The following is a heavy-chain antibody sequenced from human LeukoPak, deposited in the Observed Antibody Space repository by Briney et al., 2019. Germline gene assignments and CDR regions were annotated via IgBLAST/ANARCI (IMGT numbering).Heavy chain of an antibody. J-gene: IGHJ3*02. CDR3: ARFLSSHSGRPGAFDI. CDR2: IYPGDSDT. D-gene: IGHD2-15*01. V-gene: IGHV5-51*01. CDR1: GYSFTSYW. Sequence: GESLKISCKGSGYSFTSYWIGWVRQMPGKGREWMGIIYPGDSDTRYSPSFQGQVTISADKSISTAYLQWSSLKASDTAMYYCARFLSSHSGRPGAFDIWGQGTMVTVSS.